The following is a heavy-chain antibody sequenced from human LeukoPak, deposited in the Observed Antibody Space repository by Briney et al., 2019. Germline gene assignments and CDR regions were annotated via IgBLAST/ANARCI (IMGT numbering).Heavy chain of an antibody. CDR3: ARDRIPGGY. Sequence: PGGSLRLFCAASIFTFSIYEMNWVRQATGKGLEWVSYISSSGSTIYSADAVKGRFPISRDNAKNSLYLQMNSLRAEDTAVYYCARDRIPGGYWGQGTLVTVSS. D-gene: IGHD3-16*01. V-gene: IGHV3-48*03. CDR2: ISSSGSTI. CDR1: IFTFSIYE. J-gene: IGHJ4*02.